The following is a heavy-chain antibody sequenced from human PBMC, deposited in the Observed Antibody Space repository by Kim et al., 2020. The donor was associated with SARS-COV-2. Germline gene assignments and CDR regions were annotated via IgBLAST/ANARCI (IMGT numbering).Heavy chain of an antibody. CDR1: GGSISSGGYY. Sequence: SETLSLTCTVSGGSISSGGYYWSWIRQHPGKGLEWIGYIYYSGSTYYNPSLKSRVTISVDTSKNQFSLKLSSVTAADTAVYYCARGRYYYDSRVFDYWGQGTLVTVSS. J-gene: IGHJ4*02. CDR2: IYYSGST. D-gene: IGHD3-22*01. CDR3: ARGRYYYDSRVFDY. V-gene: IGHV4-31*03.